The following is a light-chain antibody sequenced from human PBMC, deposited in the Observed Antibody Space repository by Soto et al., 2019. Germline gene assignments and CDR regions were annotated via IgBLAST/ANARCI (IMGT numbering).Light chain of an antibody. CDR1: SGHSSYI. CDR2: LEGSGSY. Sequence: QSVLTQSSSASASLGSSVKLTCTLSSGHSSYIIAWHQQQPGKAPRYLMKLEGSGSYNKGSGVPYRFSGSSSGADRYLTSSNLQFEDEADYYCETWDGNTRVFAGGTKLTVL. V-gene: IGLV4-60*02. J-gene: IGLJ3*02. CDR3: ETWDGNTRV.